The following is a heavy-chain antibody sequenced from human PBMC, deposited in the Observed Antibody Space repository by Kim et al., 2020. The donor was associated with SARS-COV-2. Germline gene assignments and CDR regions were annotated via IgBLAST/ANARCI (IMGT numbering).Heavy chain of an antibody. CDR1: GGSISSYY. J-gene: IGHJ5*02. V-gene: IGHV4-59*01. Sequence: ETLSLTCTVSGGSISSYYWSWIRQPPGKGLEWIGYIYSSGSTKYNPSLKSRVTMLVDTSKNQFSLKLSSVTAADTAIYYCARYSGNSSRWFDPWGQGTLVTLSS. CDR3: ARYSGNSSRWFDP. D-gene: IGHD1-26*01. CDR2: IYSSGST.